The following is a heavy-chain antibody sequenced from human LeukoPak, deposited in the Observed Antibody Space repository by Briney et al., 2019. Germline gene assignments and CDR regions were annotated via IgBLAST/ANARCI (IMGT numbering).Heavy chain of an antibody. CDR2: IKLDGTEK. CDR1: GFTFSSYW. J-gene: IGHJ4*02. V-gene: IGHV3-7*01. Sequence: HPGGSLRLSCAASGFTFSSYWMTWVRQAPGKGLEWVANIKLDGTEKYYVDSVKGRFTISRDNAKNSLDLQMNSLRVEDTAVYYCARDLGLSGYDLLDYWGQGTMVTVSS. CDR3: ARDLGLSGYDLLDY. D-gene: IGHD5-12*01.